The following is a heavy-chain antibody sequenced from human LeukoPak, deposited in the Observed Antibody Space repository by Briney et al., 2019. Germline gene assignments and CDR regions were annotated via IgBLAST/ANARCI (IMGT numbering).Heavy chain of an antibody. V-gene: IGHV3-66*01. CDR3: AGDRDTAAFDY. CDR1: GFTVSSNY. Sequence: GGSLRLSCAASGFTVSSNYMSWVRQAPGKGLEWVSAIYSGGSTYYADSVKGRFTISRDNSKNTLYLQMNSLRAEDTAVYYCAGDRDTAAFDYWGQGTLVTVSS. D-gene: IGHD5-18*01. J-gene: IGHJ4*02. CDR2: IYSGGST.